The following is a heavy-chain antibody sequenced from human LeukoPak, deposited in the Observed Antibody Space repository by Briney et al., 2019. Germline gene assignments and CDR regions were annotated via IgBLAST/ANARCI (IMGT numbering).Heavy chain of an antibody. D-gene: IGHD6-13*01. CDR2: IYPDDSGT. Sequence: GESLKISCKGSGYKFSNYWIGWVRQMPGRGLEWMGTIYPDDSGTRYSPSFRGQVTMSADRSINTAYLQWRSLKASDSAMYYCARHEDPISSWYESWGQGTLVTVSS. CDR3: ARHEDPISSWYES. CDR1: GYKFSNYW. V-gene: IGHV5-51*01. J-gene: IGHJ5*02.